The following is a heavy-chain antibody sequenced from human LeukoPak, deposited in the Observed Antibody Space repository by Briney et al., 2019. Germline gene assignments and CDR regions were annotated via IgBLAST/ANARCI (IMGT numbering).Heavy chain of an antibody. J-gene: IGHJ6*02. CDR1: GFTFSSYA. V-gene: IGHV3-23*01. CDR2: ISGSGGST. D-gene: IGHD5-18*01. Sequence: GGSLRLSCAASGFTFSSYAMSWVRQAPGKGLEWVSAISGSGGSTYYADSVKGRFTISRDNSKNTLYLQMNSLRAEDTAVYYCARKKRVDTDSIMVYYYYAMDVWGQGTTVTVSS. CDR3: ARKKRVDTDSIMVYYYYAMDV.